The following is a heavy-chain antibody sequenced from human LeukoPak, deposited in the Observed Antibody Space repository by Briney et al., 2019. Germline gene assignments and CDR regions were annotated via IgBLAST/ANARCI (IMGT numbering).Heavy chain of an antibody. V-gene: IGHV4-39*01. CDR2: IYYSGST. CDR3: ARLPIQFPWYYYYMDV. J-gene: IGHJ6*03. CDR1: GGSISSSSYY. Sequence: SETLSLTCTVSGGSISSSSYYWGWIRQPPGKGLEWIGSIYYSGSTYYNPSLKSRVTISVDTSKNQFSLKLSSVTAADTAVYYCARLPIQFPWYYYYMDVWGKGTTVTVSS. D-gene: IGHD5-24*01.